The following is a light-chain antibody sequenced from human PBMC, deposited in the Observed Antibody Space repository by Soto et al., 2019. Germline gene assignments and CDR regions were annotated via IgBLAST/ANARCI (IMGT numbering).Light chain of an antibody. CDR1: TSDFGDDKY. Sequence: QSALTQPASVSGSPGQSITMSCTGSTSDFGDDKYVSWYQQQPGKGPNLLIYGVSNRPSGVSNRFSGSKSGNTASLTISGLQVDDEADYCGGSLTTTRIWVFGGGTKLTVL. V-gene: IGLV2-14*01. J-gene: IGLJ3*02. CDR2: GVS. CDR3: GSLTTTRIWV.